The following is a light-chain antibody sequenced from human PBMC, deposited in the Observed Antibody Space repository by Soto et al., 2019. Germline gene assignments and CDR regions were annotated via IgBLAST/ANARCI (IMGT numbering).Light chain of an antibody. CDR1: SSDVGSDNL. CDR2: EGS. J-gene: IGLJ2*01. CDR3: CAYAGSSTAI. Sequence: QSALTQPASVSGSPGQSITISCTGTSSDVGSDNLVSWYQQHPGKAPKLMIYEGSKRPSGVSNRFSCSKSGNTASLTISGLQAEDEADYYCCAYAGSSTAIFGGGTKLTVL. V-gene: IGLV2-23*01.